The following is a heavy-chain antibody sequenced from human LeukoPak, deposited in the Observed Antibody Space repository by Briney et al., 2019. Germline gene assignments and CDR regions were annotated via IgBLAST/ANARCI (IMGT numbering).Heavy chain of an antibody. J-gene: IGHJ3*02. Sequence: GASVKVSCKGSGYTFTSHGISLVRQAPGQGLEWMGWISAYNGNTNYAQKLQGRVTMTTDTSTSTAYMELRSLRSDDTAVYYCARDIAYCGGDWFSWAFDIWGQGTMVTVSS. CDR3: ARDIAYCGGDWFSWAFDI. CDR1: GYTFTSHG. D-gene: IGHD2-21*02. V-gene: IGHV1-18*01. CDR2: ISAYNGNT.